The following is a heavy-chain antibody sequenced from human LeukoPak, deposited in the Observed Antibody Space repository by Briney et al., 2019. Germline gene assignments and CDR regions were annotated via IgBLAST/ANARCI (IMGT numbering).Heavy chain of an antibody. J-gene: IGHJ4*02. CDR3: ARGQSITMIVVEGFVY. V-gene: IGHV4-34*01. Sequence: SETLSLTCAVYGGSFSGYYWSWIRQPPGKGLEWIGEINHSGSTNYNPSLKSRVTISVDTSKNQFSLKLSSVTAADTAVYYCARGQSITMIVVEGFVYWGQGTLVTVSS. CDR2: INHSGST. CDR1: GGSFSGYY. D-gene: IGHD3-22*01.